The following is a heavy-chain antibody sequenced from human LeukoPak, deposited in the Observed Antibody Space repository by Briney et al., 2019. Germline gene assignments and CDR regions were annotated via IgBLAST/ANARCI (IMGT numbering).Heavy chain of an antibody. CDR1: GGSISSYY. CDR3: ASDDGSSGHYVWGSYRYTGHYGMDV. CDR2: SYYSGST. V-gene: IGHV4-59*01. D-gene: IGHD3-16*02. J-gene: IGHJ6*02. Sequence: TETLSLTCTVSGGSISSYYWSWLRQPPARGLERIGYSYYSGSTNYNPSLKSRVTISVDTSKNQFSLKLSSVTAADTAVYYCASDDGSSGHYVWGSYRYTGHYGMDVWGQGTTVTVSS.